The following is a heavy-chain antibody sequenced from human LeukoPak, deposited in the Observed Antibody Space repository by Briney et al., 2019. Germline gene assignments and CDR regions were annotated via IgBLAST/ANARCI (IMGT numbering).Heavy chain of an antibody. CDR3: ARPQKGDTPGNWFDP. CDR2: ISAYNGNT. V-gene: IGHV1-18*01. CDR1: GYTFTSYG. D-gene: IGHD2-2*02. Sequence: GASMKVSCKASGYTFTSYGISWVRQAPGQGLEWMGWISAYNGNTNYAQKLQGRVTMTTDTSTSTAYMELRSLRSDDTAVYYCARPQKGDTPGNWFDPWGQGTLVTVSS. J-gene: IGHJ5*02.